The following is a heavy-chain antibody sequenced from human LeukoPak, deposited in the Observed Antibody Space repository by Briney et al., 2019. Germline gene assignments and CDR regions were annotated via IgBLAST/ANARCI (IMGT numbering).Heavy chain of an antibody. V-gene: IGHV3-7*01. CDR2: KKQDGSEK. CDR3: ALMYYDFWSGYYGY. J-gene: IGHJ4*02. CDR1: GFTFSSYW. Sequence: GGSLRLSCAASGFTFSSYWMSWVRQAPGKGLEWVANKKQDGSEKYYVDSVKGRFTISRDNAKNSLYLQMNSLRAEDTAVYYCALMYYDFWSGYYGYWGQGTLVTVSS. D-gene: IGHD3-3*01.